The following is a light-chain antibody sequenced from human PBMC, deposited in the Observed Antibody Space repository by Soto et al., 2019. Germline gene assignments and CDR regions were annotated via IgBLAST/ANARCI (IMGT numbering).Light chain of an antibody. CDR1: QTISTW. CDR2: DAS. CDR3: QQSETYPLT. Sequence: DIQMTQSPSTLSASVGDRVTITCRASQTISTWLAWYQHKPGKAPNLLIYDASTLMSGVPSRFSGGGSGTEFTLTISSLQPGDFATYYCQQSETYPLTFGQGTRLEIK. J-gene: IGKJ5*01. V-gene: IGKV1-5*01.